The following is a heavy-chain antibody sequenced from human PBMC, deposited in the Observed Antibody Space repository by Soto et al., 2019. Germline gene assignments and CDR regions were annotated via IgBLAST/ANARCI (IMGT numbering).Heavy chain of an antibody. CDR2: ISSSGTNT. J-gene: IGHJ5*02. CDR3: AKDRSAWPNFFDP. Sequence: PGGSLRLSCAVAGFTLSNYAMHWVRQAPGKGLEWVSAISSSGTNTYYADSVKGRFTISRDISKNTLYLQMTSLRADDTAVYYCAKDRSAWPNFFDPWGQGTLVTVSS. V-gene: IGHV3-23*01. CDR1: GFTLSNYA. D-gene: IGHD6-19*01.